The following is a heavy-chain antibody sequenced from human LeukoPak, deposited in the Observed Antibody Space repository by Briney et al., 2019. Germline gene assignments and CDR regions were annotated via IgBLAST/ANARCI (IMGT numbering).Heavy chain of an antibody. CDR3: ARTGSTVTMLYPFDH. CDR1: GGSIRSYY. D-gene: IGHD4-17*01. CDR2: IYYSGST. V-gene: IGHV4-59*01. J-gene: IGHJ4*02. Sequence: SETLSLTCTISGGSIRSYYWSWIRQPPGKGLEWIGYIYYSGSTNYNPSLKSRVSISVDTSKNQFSLKLSSVTAADTAVYYCARTGSTVTMLYPFDHWGQGTLVTVSS.